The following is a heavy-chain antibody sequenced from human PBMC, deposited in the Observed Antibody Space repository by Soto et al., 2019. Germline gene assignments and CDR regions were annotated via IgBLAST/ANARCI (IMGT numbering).Heavy chain of an antibody. CDR1: GFSFGTYG. D-gene: IGHD4-4*01. Sequence: PGGSLRLSCAASGFSFGTYGIHWVRQAPGKGLEWVSVISYDGTIKDYADSVKGRFTLSRDNSKNTLYLQMSNLRAEDTAVYYCARDLTAYRVTTVPLDYWGQGTLVTVSS. V-gene: IGHV3-30*03. CDR2: ISYDGTIK. CDR3: ARDLTAYRVTTVPLDY. J-gene: IGHJ4*02.